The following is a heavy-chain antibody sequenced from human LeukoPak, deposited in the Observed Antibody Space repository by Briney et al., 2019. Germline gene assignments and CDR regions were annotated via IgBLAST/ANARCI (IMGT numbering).Heavy chain of an antibody. J-gene: IGHJ4*02. V-gene: IGHV4-34*01. CDR3: ARAVGIAAADHDY. CDR2: INHSGST. Sequence: SETLPLTCAVYGGSFSGYYWSWIRQPPGKGLEWIGEINHSGSTNYSPSLKSRVTISVDTSKNQFSLKLSSVTAADTAVYYCARAVGIAAADHDYWGQGTLVTVSS. CDR1: GGSFSGYY. D-gene: IGHD6-13*01.